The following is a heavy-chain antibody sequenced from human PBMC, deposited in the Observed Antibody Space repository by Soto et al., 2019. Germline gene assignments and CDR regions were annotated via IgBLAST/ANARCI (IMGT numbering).Heavy chain of an antibody. Sequence: GGSLRLSCAASVFTVSSNHMSWVRQAPGKGLEWVSVIYSGGSTYYADSVKGRFTISRHNSKNTLYLQMNSLRAEDTAVYYCAREVLYYDFWSGPHAFDIWGQGTMVTVSS. CDR1: VFTVSSNH. V-gene: IGHV3-53*04. D-gene: IGHD3-3*01. CDR3: AREVLYYDFWSGPHAFDI. CDR2: IYSGGST. J-gene: IGHJ3*02.